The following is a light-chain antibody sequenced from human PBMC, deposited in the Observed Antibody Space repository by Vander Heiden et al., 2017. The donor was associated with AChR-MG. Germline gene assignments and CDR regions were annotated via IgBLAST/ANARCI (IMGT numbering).Light chain of an antibody. CDR2: DAS. CDR1: QSVSSQ. J-gene: IGKJ3*01. CDR3: QRRNRGRPERFT. Sequence: EIVLTQSPATLSLSPGERATLSCRASQSVSSQLAWYQQKPGQAPRLLIYDASDRATGIPARFSGSGCGKDFTLTISSLEPEEFAVYYCQRRNRGRPERFTFGHGTKVDIK. V-gene: IGKV3-11*01.